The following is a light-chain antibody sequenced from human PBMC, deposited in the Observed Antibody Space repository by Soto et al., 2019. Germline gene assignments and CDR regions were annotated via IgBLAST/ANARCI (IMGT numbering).Light chain of an antibody. CDR3: SSYTSSSTLV. CDR1: SSDVGDYNY. V-gene: IGLV2-14*01. J-gene: IGLJ2*01. Sequence: QPASVSGSPGQSITISCTGTSSDVGDYNYVSWYQQHPGKAPKLMIYDVSNRPSGVSNRFSGSKSGNTASLTVSGLQAEDEADYYCSSYTSSSTLVFGGGTKVTVL. CDR2: DVS.